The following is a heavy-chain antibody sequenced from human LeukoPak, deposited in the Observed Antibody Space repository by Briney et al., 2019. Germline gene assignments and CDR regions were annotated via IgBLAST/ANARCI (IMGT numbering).Heavy chain of an antibody. CDR2: IYYRGST. D-gene: IGHD3-22*01. J-gene: IGHJ4*02. CDR1: GGSISSGDYY. V-gene: IGHV4-30-4*01. Sequence: SQTLSLTCTVSGGSISSGDYYWSWIRQPPGKGLEWIGYIYYRGSTYYNPSLKSRLTISVDTSKNQFSLRLSSVTAADTAVYYCARSNYYDSSRPDYWGQGTLVTVSS. CDR3: ARSNYYDSSRPDY.